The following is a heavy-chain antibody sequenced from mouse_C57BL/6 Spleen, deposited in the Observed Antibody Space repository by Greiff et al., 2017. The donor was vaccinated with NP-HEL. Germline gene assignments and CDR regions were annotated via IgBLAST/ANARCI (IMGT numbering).Heavy chain of an antibody. V-gene: IGHV3-6*01. CDR2: ISYDGRN. CDR1: GYSITSGYY. CDR3: ARVDYGSSYDYAMDY. D-gene: IGHD1-1*01. J-gene: IGHJ4*01. Sequence: EVKLQESGPGLVKPSQSLSLTCSVTGYSITSGYYWNWIRQFPGNKLEWMGYISYDGRNNYNPSLKNRISITRDKSKNQFFLKLNSVTTEDTATYYCARVDYGSSYDYAMDYWGQGTTVTVSS.